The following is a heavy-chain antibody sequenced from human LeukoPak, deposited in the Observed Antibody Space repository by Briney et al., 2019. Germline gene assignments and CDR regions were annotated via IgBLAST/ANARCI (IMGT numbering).Heavy chain of an antibody. CDR1: AFTFSRYG. V-gene: IGHV3-30*02. CDR2: IRYDGSNK. J-gene: IGHJ4*02. Sequence: GGSLRLSCAASAFTFSRYGMHWVRQAPGKGLEWVAFIRYDGSNKYYADSVKGRFTISRDNSKNTLYLQMNSLRAEDTAVYYCARDLMGIAYRGAFYYWGQGTLVTVSS. D-gene: IGHD6-13*01. CDR3: ARDLMGIAYRGAFYY.